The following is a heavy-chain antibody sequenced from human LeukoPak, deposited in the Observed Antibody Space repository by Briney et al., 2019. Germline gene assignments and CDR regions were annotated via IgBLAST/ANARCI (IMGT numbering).Heavy chain of an antibody. D-gene: IGHD3-22*01. CDR3: ARATYYYDSSGYKTSYYWFDP. J-gene: IGHJ5*02. CDR2: IYTSGNT. Sequence: SETLSLTCTVSGGSISSYYWSWIRQPAGKGLEWIGRIYTSGNTNYNPPLKSRVTMSVDTSKNQFSLKLTSVTAADTAVYYCARATYYYDSSGYKTSYYWFDPWGQGTLVTVSS. CDR1: GGSISSYY. V-gene: IGHV4-4*07.